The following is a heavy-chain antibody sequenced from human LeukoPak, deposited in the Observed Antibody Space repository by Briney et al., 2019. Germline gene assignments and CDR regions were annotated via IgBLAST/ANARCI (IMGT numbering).Heavy chain of an antibody. J-gene: IGHJ2*01. V-gene: IGHV3-53*01. CDR2: FYSGGDT. D-gene: IGHD3-3*02. CDR1: GFAVSSNH. Sequence: PGGSLRLSCAVSGFAVSSNHMSWVRQAPGKGLEWVSVFYSGGDTHYADSVKGRFTVSRDNSKNTLYLQMNSLRAEDTAVYYCVRDSTGYWYFDLWGRGTLVSVSS. CDR3: VRDSTGYWYFDL.